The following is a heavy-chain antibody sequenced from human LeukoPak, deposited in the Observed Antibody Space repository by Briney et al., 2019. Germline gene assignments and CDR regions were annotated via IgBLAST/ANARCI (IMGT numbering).Heavy chain of an antibody. CDR3: ARGAEYCSSTSCYPAGYYYYGMDV. CDR1: GGSISSYY. Sequence: SETLSLTCTVSGGSISSYYWSWIRQPPGKGLEWIGYIYYSGSTNYNPSLKSRVTISVDTSKNQFSLKLSSVTAADTAVYYCARGAEYCSSTSCYPAGYYYYGMDVWGQGTTVTVSS. D-gene: IGHD2-2*01. J-gene: IGHJ6*02. V-gene: IGHV4-59*12. CDR2: IYYSGST.